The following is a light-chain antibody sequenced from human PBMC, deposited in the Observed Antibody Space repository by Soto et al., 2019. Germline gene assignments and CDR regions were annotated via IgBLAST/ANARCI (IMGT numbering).Light chain of an antibody. CDR3: QQYNNWPPIT. Sequence: EIVMTHSPATLSVCPGERATLSCRASQSVSSNLAWYQQKPGQAPRLLIYGASTRATVVPARFSGSGSGTEFTLTISSLQSEDFAVYYCQQYNNWPPITFGQGTRLEIK. CDR2: GAS. J-gene: IGKJ5*01. V-gene: IGKV3-15*01. CDR1: QSVSSN.